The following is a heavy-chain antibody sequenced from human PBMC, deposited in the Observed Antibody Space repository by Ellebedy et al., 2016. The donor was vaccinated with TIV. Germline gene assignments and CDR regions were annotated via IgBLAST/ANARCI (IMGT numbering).Heavy chain of an antibody. CDR2: ITASGAGT. V-gene: IGHV3-23*01. J-gene: IGHJ4*02. D-gene: IGHD6-19*01. CDR1: GFIFNTYA. CDR3: ARATRVAGSPNSLIDY. Sequence: PGGSLRLSCAASGFIFNTYAMSWVRQAPGKGLEWVSAITASGAGTYYVDSVKGRFTISRDNSKNTVYLQMNSLRAEDTALYYCARATRVAGSPNSLIDYWGQGILVTISS.